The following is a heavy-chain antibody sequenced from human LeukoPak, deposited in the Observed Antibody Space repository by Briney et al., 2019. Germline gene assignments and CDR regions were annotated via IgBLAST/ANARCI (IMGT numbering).Heavy chain of an antibody. CDR3: ARAGDSSGYYWVFDY. D-gene: IGHD3-22*01. CDR2: IYSSGGT. V-gene: IGHV4-4*07. J-gene: IGHJ4*02. CDR1: GGSISSYY. Sequence: PSETLSLTCTVSGGSISSYYWSWIRQPAGKGLEWIGRIYSSGGTNYNPSLKSRLSMSVDTSKNQFSLRLSSVTAADTAVYYCARAGDSSGYYWVFDYWGQGTLVTVSS.